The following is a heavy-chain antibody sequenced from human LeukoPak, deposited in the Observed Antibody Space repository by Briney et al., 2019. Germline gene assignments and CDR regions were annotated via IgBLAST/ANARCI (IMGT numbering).Heavy chain of an antibody. CDR2: ISWNSGSI. J-gene: IGHJ4*02. V-gene: IGHV3-9*01. Sequence: PGGSLRLSCAASGFTFDDYAMHWVRQAPGKGLEWVSGISWNSGSIGYADSVKGRFTISRDNAKNSLYLQMNSLRAEDTALYYCATLGGYSYGLRNSIGYWGQGTLVTVSS. CDR3: ATLGGYSYGLRNSIGY. D-gene: IGHD5-18*01. CDR1: GFTFDDYA.